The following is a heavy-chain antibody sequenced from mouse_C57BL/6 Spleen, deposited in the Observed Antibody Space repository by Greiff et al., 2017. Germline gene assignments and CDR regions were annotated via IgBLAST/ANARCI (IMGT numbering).Heavy chain of an antibody. V-gene: IGHV2-9-1*01. CDR1: GFSLTSYA. Sequence: VQLQQSGPGLVAPSQSLSITCTVSGFSLTSYAISWVRQPPGKGLEWLGVIWTGGGTNYNSALKSRLSISKDNSKSQVFLKMNSLQTDDTARYYCARIDYYGSSYWYFDVWGTGTTVTVSS. J-gene: IGHJ1*03. CDR2: IWTGGGT. CDR3: ARIDYYGSSYWYFDV. D-gene: IGHD1-1*01.